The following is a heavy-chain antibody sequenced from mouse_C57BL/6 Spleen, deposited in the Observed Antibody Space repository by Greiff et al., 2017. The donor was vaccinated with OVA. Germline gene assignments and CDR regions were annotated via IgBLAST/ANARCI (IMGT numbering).Heavy chain of an antibody. D-gene: IGHD1-1*01. CDR3: ARTTTVVSYYYAMDY. CDR2: IDPSDSYT. J-gene: IGHJ4*01. Sequence: QVQLKQPGAELVRPGTSVKLSCKASGYTFTSYWMHWVKQRPGQGLEWIGVIDPSDSYTNYNQKFKGKATLTVDTSSSTAYMQLSSLTSEDSAVYYCARTTTVVSYYYAMDYWGQGTSVTVSS. CDR1: GYTFTSYW. V-gene: IGHV1-59*01.